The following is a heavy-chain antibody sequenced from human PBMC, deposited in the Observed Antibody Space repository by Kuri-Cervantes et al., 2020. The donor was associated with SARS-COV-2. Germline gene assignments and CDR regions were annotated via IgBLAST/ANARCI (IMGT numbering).Heavy chain of an antibody. CDR3: ALSTVLRMYYFDY. CDR1: GYTFTSYG. V-gene: IGHV1-18*01. J-gene: IGHJ4*02. CDR2: ISAYNGNT. D-gene: IGHD3-3*01. Sequence: ASVKVSCKASGYTFTSYGISWVRQAPGQGLEWMGWISAYNGNTNYAQKLQGRVTMTTDTSTSTAYVELRSLRSDDTAVYYCALSTVLRMYYFDYWGQGTLVTVSS.